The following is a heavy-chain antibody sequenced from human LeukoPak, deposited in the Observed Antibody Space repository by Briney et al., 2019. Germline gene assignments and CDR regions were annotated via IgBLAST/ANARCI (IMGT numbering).Heavy chain of an antibody. D-gene: IGHD6-13*01. J-gene: IGHJ3*02. CDR2: IIPIFGTA. V-gene: IGHV1-69*06. Sequence: SVKVSCKASGGTFSSYAISWVRQAPRQGLEWMGGIIPIFGTANYAQKFQGRVTITADKSTSTAYMELSSLRSEDTAVYYCAREVAAGEDAFDIWGQGTMVTVSS. CDR3: AREVAAGEDAFDI. CDR1: GGTFSSYA.